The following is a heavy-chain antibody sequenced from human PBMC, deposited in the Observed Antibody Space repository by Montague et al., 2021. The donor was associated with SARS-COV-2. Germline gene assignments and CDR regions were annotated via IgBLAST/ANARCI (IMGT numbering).Heavy chain of an antibody. J-gene: IGHJ4*02. CDR3: ARRHIVASNRAFNY. CDR1: GDSITNNYY. Sequence: SEILSLTCTVSGDSITNNYYWGWIRQPPGKGLEWIGTIYHSGTTYYNPSLKGRVTISVDTSNNQFSLKLTSVTAADTAVYYCARRHIVASNRAFNYWGQGTLVTVSS. V-gene: IGHV4-38-2*02. CDR2: IYHSGTT. D-gene: IGHD2-21*01.